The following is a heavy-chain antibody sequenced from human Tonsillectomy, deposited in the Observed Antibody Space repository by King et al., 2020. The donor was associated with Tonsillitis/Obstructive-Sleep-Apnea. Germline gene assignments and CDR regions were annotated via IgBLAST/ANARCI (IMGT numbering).Heavy chain of an antibody. V-gene: IGHV7-4-1*02. CDR1: GYTFTSYA. D-gene: IGHD1-7*01. CDR3: AREWRSVSGTMSFDP. CDR2: INTNTGNP. J-gene: IGHJ5*02. Sequence: QLVQSGSELKKPGASVKISCKASGYTFTSYAINWVRQAPGQGLEWMWWINTNTGNPRYAQAFTGRFVFSLDTSVRSAYLQISSLKAEDTAVYYCAREWRSVSGTMSFDPWGQGTLVTVSS.